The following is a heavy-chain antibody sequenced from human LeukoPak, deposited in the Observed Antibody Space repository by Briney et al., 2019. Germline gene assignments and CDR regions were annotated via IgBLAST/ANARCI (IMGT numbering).Heavy chain of an antibody. V-gene: IGHV3-33*06. Sequence: GGSLRLSCAASGFTFSSYGMHWVRQAPGKGLEWVAVIWYDGSNKYYADSVRGRFTISRDNSKNTLYVQMNSLRAEDTAVYYCAKDDLGVILSPNYWGQGTLVTVSS. D-gene: IGHD3-10*01. CDR1: GFTFSSYG. CDR2: IWYDGSNK. J-gene: IGHJ4*02. CDR3: AKDDLGVILSPNY.